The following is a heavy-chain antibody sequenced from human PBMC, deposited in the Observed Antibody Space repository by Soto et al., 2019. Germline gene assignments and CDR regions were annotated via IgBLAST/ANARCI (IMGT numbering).Heavy chain of an antibody. D-gene: IGHD2-8*01. J-gene: IGHJ6*02. V-gene: IGHV3-21*01. CDR1: GFTLSSYN. CDR2: ISSSSSSI. Sequence: PGGSLRLSCAASGFTLSSYNMNWVRQAPGKGLEWVSYISSSSSSIYYADSVKGRFTISRDNAKNSLHLQMNSLRAEDTAVYYSARDVDALMVYARVPTYGRDVWGQGTTATVSS. CDR3: ARDVDALMVYARVPTYGRDV.